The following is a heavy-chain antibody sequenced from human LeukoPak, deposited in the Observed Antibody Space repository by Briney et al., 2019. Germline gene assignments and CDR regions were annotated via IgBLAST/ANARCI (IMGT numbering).Heavy chain of an antibody. D-gene: IGHD2-2*02. V-gene: IGHV4-34*01. Sequence: SETLSLTCAVCGGSFSGYYWSWIRQPPGKGLEWIGEINHSGSTNYNPSLKSRVTISVDTSKNQFSLKLSSVTAADTAVYYCARGRGDIVVVPAAIYNDPSFDYWGQGTLVTVSS. CDR2: INHSGST. J-gene: IGHJ4*02. CDR3: ARGRGDIVVVPAAIYNDPSFDY. CDR1: GGSFSGYY.